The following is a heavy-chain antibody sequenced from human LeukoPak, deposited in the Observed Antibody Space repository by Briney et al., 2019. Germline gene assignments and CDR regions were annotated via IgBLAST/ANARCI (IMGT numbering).Heavy chain of an antibody. CDR3: ARGGTMVRGVLFDI. D-gene: IGHD3-10*01. J-gene: IGHJ3*02. CDR1: GVTFSRYA. Sequence: SVKVSCKASGVTFSRYAVSWVRQAPGQGLEWMGWIIPIFGKANYAQKFQCSVTITTDESTTRAYMELSSLRSEDTAVYYCARGGTMVRGVLFDIWGQGTMVTVSS. CDR2: IIPIFGKA. V-gene: IGHV1-69*05.